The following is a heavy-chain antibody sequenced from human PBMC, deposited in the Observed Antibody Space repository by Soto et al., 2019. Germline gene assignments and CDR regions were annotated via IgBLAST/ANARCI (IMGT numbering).Heavy chain of an antibody. V-gene: IGHV1-69*13. J-gene: IGHJ6*02. CDR2: IIPIFGTA. Sequence: GASVKVSCKASGGTFSSYAISWVRQAPGQGLEWMGGIIPIFGTANYAQKFQGRVTITADESTSTAYMELSSLRSEDTAVYYCARETGYCSSTSCPKYSGYYYYYGMDVWGQGTTVTVSS. D-gene: IGHD2-2*01. CDR3: ARETGYCSSTSCPKYSGYYYYYGMDV. CDR1: GGTFSSYA.